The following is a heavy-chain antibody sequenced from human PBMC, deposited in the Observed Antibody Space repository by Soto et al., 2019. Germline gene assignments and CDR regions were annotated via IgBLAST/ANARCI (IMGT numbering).Heavy chain of an antibody. V-gene: IGHV4-31*03. Sequence: QVQLQESGPGLVKPSQTLSLTCSVSGGSITSGGFYWSLIRQQPEKGLEWIAYIFHSGSTDFNPSLKVRIIISADTSKNQFSLKLTSVTAADTAVYYCVRGGIAGNWFDPWGQGTLVTVSS. J-gene: IGHJ5*02. CDR2: IFHSGST. D-gene: IGHD6-13*01. CDR3: VRGGIAGNWFDP. CDR1: GGSITSGGFY.